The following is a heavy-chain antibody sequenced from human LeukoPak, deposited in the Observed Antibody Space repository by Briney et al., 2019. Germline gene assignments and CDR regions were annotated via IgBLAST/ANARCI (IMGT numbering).Heavy chain of an antibody. CDR1: GDSISSGDYY. V-gene: IGHV4-30-4*01. J-gene: IGHJ4*02. CDR3: AGAVTGYYLSHYYFPY. Sequence: TLSLTCTVSGDSISSGDYYWTWIRPPPGKGLEWIGYIYYNGITYYNPSLKSRVIISVDQPKKQFSLKLSSVTAADTAVYYCAGAVTGYYLSHYYFPYWGRGTLVTVSS. D-gene: IGHD3-9*01. CDR2: IYYNGIT.